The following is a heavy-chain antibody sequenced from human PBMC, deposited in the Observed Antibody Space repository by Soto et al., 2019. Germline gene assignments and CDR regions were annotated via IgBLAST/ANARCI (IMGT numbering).Heavy chain of an antibody. CDR3: AKAPYDSSGYYYY. Sequence: PGGSLRLSCAASGFPFSSYAMSWVRQAPGKGLEWVSAISGSGGSTYYADSVKGRFTISRDNSKNTLYLQMNSLRAEDTAVYYCAKAPYDSSGYYYYWGQGTLVTVSS. D-gene: IGHD3-22*01. J-gene: IGHJ4*02. CDR1: GFPFSSYA. CDR2: ISGSGGST. V-gene: IGHV3-23*01.